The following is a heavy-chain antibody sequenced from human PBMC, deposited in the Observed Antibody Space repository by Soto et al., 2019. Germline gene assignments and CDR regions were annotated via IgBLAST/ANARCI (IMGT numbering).Heavy chain of an antibody. J-gene: IGHJ4*02. CDR3: ASMNWNRKSSTDY. CDR2: INHSGST. CDR1: GGSFSGYY. D-gene: IGHD1-1*01. V-gene: IGHV4-34*01. Sequence: SETLSLTCAVYGGSFSGYYWSWIRQPPGKGLEWIGEINHSGSTNYNPSLKSRVTISVDTSKNQFSLKLSSVTAADTAVYYCASMNWNRKSSTDYWGQGTLVTVSS.